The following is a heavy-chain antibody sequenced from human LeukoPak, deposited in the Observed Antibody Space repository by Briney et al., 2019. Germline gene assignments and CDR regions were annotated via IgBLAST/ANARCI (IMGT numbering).Heavy chain of an antibody. CDR2: IKSKTDGGTT. CDR3: TTVGCGGDCWEYYFDY. D-gene: IGHD2-21*02. CDR1: GFTFSSYA. J-gene: IGHJ4*02. Sequence: GGSLRLSCAASGFTFSSYAMSWVRQAPGKGLEWVGRIKSKTDGGTTDYAAPVKGRFTISRDDSKNTLYLQMNSLKTEDTAVYYCTTVGCGGDCWEYYFDYWGQGTLVTVSS. V-gene: IGHV3-15*01.